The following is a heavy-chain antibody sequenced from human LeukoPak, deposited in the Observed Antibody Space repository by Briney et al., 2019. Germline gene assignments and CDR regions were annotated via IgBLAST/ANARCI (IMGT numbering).Heavy chain of an antibody. J-gene: IGHJ3*02. CDR2: MNPNSGNT. CDR1: GYTFTSYD. Sequence: GASVKVSCKASGYTFTSYDINWVRQATGQGLEWMGWMNPNSGNTGYAQKFQGRVTMTRNTSISTAYMELSSLRSEDTAVYYCARVPYDYGDPNDAFDIWGQGTMVTVSS. D-gene: IGHD4-17*01. V-gene: IGHV1-8*01. CDR3: ARVPYDYGDPNDAFDI.